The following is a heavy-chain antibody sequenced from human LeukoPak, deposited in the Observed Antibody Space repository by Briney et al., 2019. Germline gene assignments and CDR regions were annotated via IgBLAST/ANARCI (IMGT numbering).Heavy chain of an antibody. CDR1: GFTFSDYY. V-gene: IGHV3-11*04. Sequence: GGSLRLSCSASGFTFSDYYMSWIRQAPGKGLEWVSYISTSGSTIYYADSVKGRFTISRDNAKNSLYLQMNSLRAEDTAVYYCARAIETTWIQLWQSVGYWGQGTLVTVSS. J-gene: IGHJ4*02. CDR3: ARAIETTWIQLWQSVGY. CDR2: ISTSGSTI. D-gene: IGHD5-18*01.